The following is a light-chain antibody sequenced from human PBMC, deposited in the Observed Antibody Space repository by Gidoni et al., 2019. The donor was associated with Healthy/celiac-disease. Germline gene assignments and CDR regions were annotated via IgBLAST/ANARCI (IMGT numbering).Light chain of an antibody. J-gene: IGKJ2*01. V-gene: IGKV4-1*01. CDR1: QSVLYISNNKNY. Sequence: DIVMTQSPDSLAVSLGERATINCKSSQSVLYISNNKNYLAWYQQKPGQPPKLLIYWASTRESGVPDRFSCRGSGTDFTLTISSLQAEDVAVYYCQQYYSTPPTFGQGTKLEIK. CDR2: WAS. CDR3: QQYYSTPPT.